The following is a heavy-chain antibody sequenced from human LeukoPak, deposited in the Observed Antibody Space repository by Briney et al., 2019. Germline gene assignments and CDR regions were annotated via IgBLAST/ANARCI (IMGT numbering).Heavy chain of an antibody. CDR2: IYYSGST. J-gene: IGHJ4*02. CDR3: ASITMVREGY. V-gene: IGHV4-39*07. Sequence: SETLSLTCTVSGGSISSSSYYWGWIRQPPGKGLEWIGSIYYSGSTYYNPSLKSRVTISVDTSKNQFSLKLSSVTAADTAVYYCASITMVREGYWGQGTLVTVSS. D-gene: IGHD3-10*01. CDR1: GGSISSSSYY.